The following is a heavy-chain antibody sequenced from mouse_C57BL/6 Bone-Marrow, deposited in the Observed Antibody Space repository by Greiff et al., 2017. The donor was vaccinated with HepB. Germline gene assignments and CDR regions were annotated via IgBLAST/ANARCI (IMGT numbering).Heavy chain of an antibody. CDR3: ARDGRVLWSRGAD. CDR2: INPNNGGT. V-gene: IGHV1-26*01. CDR1: GYTFTDYY. D-gene: IGHD2-2*01. J-gene: IGHJ3*01. Sequence: VQLQQSGPELVKPGASVKISCKASGYTFTDYYMNWVKQSHGKSLEWIGDINPNNGGTSYNQKFKGKATLTVDKSSSTAYMELRSLTSEDSAVYYCARDGRVLWSRGADWGQGTLVTVSA.